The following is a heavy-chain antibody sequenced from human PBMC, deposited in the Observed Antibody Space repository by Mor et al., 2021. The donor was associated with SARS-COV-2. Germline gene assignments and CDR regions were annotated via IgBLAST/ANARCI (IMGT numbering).Heavy chain of an antibody. Sequence: GWIRQPPGKGLEWIGSMYYSGSTYYNPSLQSRATISVDTSKNQFSLKLSSVTAADTAVYYCARHVPLSGYYYLYFFDFWGQG. CDR3: ARHVPLSGYYYLYFFDF. D-gene: IGHD3-22*01. J-gene: IGHJ4*02. CDR2: MYYSGST. V-gene: IGHV4-39*01.